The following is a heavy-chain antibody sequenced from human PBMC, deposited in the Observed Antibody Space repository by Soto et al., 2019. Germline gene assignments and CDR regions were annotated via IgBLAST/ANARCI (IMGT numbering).Heavy chain of an antibody. CDR1: GFSVGDNY. Sequence: EVQLVESGGGLVQPGGSLRLSCAASGFSVGDNYMKWVRQAPGKGQEWVSLIYSGGSTFYADSVKGRFTISRDNSKNTLFLQMNNLRVDDTAVYYCARDRGYRWGQGTMVTVSA. CDR2: IYSGGST. J-gene: IGHJ3*01. V-gene: IGHV3-66*01. CDR3: ARDRGYR. D-gene: IGHD5-12*01.